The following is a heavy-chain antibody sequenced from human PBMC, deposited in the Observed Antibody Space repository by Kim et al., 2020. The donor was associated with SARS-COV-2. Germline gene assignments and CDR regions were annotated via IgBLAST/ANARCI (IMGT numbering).Heavy chain of an antibody. J-gene: IGHJ6*02. Sequence: GGSLRLSCAASGFTFSSYSMSWVRQAPGKGLEWVSAISGSGGSTYYADSVKGRFTISRDNSKNTLYLQMNSLRAEDTAVYYCAKDGDYYDVWSGYYSYYYYSMDVWGPGTTVTVSS. CDR3: AKDGDYYDVWSGYYSYYYYSMDV. CDR1: GFTFSSYS. V-gene: IGHV3-23*01. D-gene: IGHD3-3*01. CDR2: ISGSGGST.